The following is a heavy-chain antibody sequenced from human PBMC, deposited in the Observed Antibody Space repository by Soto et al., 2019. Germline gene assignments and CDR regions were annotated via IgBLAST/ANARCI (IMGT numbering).Heavy chain of an antibody. CDR3: ARHAPPVAGDYYYYGMDV. CDR1: GYTFTSYW. D-gene: IGHD6-13*01. J-gene: IGHJ6*02. CDR2: IDPSDSYT. Sequence: KVSCKASGYTFTSYWISWVRQMPGKGLEWMGRIDPSDSYTNYSPSFQGHVTISADKSISTAYLQWSSLKASDTAMYYCARHAPPVAGDYYYYGMDVWGQGTTVTVSS. V-gene: IGHV5-10-1*01.